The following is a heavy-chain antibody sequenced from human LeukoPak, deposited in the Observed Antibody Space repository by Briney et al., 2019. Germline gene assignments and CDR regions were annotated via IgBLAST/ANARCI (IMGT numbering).Heavy chain of an antibody. Sequence: ASVKVSCKASGYTFTDYYMHWVRQAPGQGLEWMGWINPNSGGTNYAQKFQGRVTMTRDTSISTAYMELSRLRSDDTAVYYCARSGGPTYYDILTEIDYWGQGTLVTVSS. CDR2: INPNSGGT. V-gene: IGHV1-2*02. J-gene: IGHJ4*02. D-gene: IGHD3-9*01. CDR1: GYTFTDYY. CDR3: ARSGGPTYYDILTEIDY.